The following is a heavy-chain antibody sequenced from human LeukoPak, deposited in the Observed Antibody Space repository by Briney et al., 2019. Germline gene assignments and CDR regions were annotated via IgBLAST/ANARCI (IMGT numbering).Heavy chain of an antibody. CDR3: ARGDGSGSYYNGPPYYFDY. V-gene: IGHV1-3*01. Sequence: ASVKVSCKASGYTFTSYAMHWVRQAPGQRLEWMGWINAGNGNTKYSQKFQGRVTITRDISASTAYMELSSLRSEDTAVYYCARGDGSGSYYNGPPYYFDYWGQGTLVTVSS. CDR1: GYTFTSYA. D-gene: IGHD3-10*01. J-gene: IGHJ4*02. CDR2: INAGNGNT.